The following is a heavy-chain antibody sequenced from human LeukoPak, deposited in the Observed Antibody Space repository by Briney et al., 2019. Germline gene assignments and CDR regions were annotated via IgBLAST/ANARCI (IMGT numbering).Heavy chain of an antibody. CDR2: INRDGSTT. V-gene: IGHV3-74*01. CDR1: GYTFSNYW. J-gene: IGHJ4*02. CDR3: ARDKKSGESSEIDY. D-gene: IGHD3-10*01. Sequence: GGSLRLSCAASGYTFSNYWVHWVRQAPGKGLVWVSRINRDGSTTNYADSVKGRFTVSRDNAKNTLNLQMNSLRAEDTAVYYCARDKKSGESSEIDYWGQGTLVTVSS.